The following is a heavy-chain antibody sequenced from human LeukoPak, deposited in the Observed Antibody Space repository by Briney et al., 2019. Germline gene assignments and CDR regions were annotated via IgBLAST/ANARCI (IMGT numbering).Heavy chain of an antibody. J-gene: IGHJ4*02. V-gene: IGHV4-38-2*02. Sequence: SETLSLTCAVSGYSISSGYYWGWIRQPPGKGLEWIGSIYHSGSTYYNPPLKSRVTISVDTSKNQFSLKLSSVTAADTAVYYCARDLMVRGVIDYWGQGTLVTVSS. CDR2: IYHSGST. CDR1: GYSISSGYY. CDR3: ARDLMVRGVIDY. D-gene: IGHD3-10*01.